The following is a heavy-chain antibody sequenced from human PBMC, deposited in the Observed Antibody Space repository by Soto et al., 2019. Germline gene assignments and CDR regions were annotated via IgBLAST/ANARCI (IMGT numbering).Heavy chain of an antibody. CDR1: GFGLNTYV. D-gene: IGHD4-4*01. CDR3: ARGPSGSNIQADY. V-gene: IGHV3-33*01. Sequence: QVQLVESGGGVVQPGRSLRLSCAASGFGLNTYVIHWVRQAPGTGLESVAVIWSDGINKYYADSVKGRFTISRDDSKNTVYLQMDSLRAEDTAVYYCARGPSGSNIQADYWGHGTLVTVSS. CDR2: IWSDGINK. J-gene: IGHJ4*01.